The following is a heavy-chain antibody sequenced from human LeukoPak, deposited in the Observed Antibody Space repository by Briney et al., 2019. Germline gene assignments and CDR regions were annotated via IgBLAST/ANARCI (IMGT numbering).Heavy chain of an antibody. J-gene: IGHJ3*02. CDR1: GSSFTGYW. D-gene: IGHD4-11*01. Sequence: GESLKISCKGSGSSFTGYWIGWVRQMPGKGLEYMGIIYPGDSDTTYSPSFQGQVTISADKSISTAYLQWTSLKASDTAMYFCARHRDDSSAFDIWGQGTMVTVSS. CDR2: IYPGDSDT. V-gene: IGHV5-51*01. CDR3: ARHRDDSSAFDI.